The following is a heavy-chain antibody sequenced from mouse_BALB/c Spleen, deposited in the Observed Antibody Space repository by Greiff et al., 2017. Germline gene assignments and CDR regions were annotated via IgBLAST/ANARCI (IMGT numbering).Heavy chain of an antibody. CDR3: AREARRTFDY. Sequence: VQGVESGPGLVAPSQSLSITCTVSGFSLTSYGVHWVRQPPGKGLEWLGVIWAGGSTNYNSALMSRLSISKDNSKSQVFLKMNSLQTDDTAMYYCAREARRTFDYWGQGTTLTVSS. CDR1: GFSLTSYG. J-gene: IGHJ2*01. D-gene: IGHD3-1*01. CDR2: IWAGGST. V-gene: IGHV2-9*02.